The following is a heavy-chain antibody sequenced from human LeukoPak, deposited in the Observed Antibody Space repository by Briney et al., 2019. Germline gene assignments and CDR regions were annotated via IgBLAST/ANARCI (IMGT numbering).Heavy chain of an antibody. J-gene: IGHJ1*01. CDR3: ARATFYDTLTGQVAPAAECFQH. V-gene: IGHV1-2*02. CDR1: GYTFTGYY. D-gene: IGHD3-9*01. CDR2: INPNSGGT. Sequence: GASVKVSCKASGYTFTGYYIHWVRQAPGQGLEWMGWINPNSGGTNYAQKFQGRVTMTRDTSISTAYMEVSRRRSDDTAVYYCARATFYDTLTGQVAPAAECFQHWGQGTLVTVSS.